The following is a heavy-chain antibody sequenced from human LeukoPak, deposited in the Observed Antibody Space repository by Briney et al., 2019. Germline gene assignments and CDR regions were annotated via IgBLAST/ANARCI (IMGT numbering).Heavy chain of an antibody. D-gene: IGHD3-22*01. V-gene: IGHV3-30*18. CDR2: ISYDGSNK. CDR1: GFTFSSYG. CDR3: AKGSSGYYSWSSGSYFDY. Sequence: PGRSLRLSWAASGFTFSSYGMHWVRQAPGKGLEWVAVISYDGSNKYYADSVKGRFTISRDNSKNTLYLQMNSLRAEDTAVYYCAKGSSGYYSWSSGSYFDYWGQGTLVTVSS. J-gene: IGHJ4*02.